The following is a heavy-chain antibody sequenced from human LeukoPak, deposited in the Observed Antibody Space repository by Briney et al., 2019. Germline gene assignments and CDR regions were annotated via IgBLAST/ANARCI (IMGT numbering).Heavy chain of an antibody. D-gene: IGHD5-18*01. CDR2: IPYDGSNK. CDR3: AKELEGYIYGPVDY. J-gene: IGHJ4*02. Sequence: GGSLRLSCAASGFTFSSYGMHWVRQAPGKGLEWVAVIPYDGSNKYYADSVKGRFTISRDNSKNTLYLQMNSLRAEDTAVYYCAKELEGYIYGPVDYWGQGTLVTVSS. CDR1: GFTFSSYG. V-gene: IGHV3-30*18.